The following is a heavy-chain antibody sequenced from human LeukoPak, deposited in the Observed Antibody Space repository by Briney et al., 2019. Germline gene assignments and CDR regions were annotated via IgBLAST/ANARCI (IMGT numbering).Heavy chain of an antibody. Sequence: SGGSLRLSCAASGFTFDDYGMSWVRHAPGKGLEWVSGINWNGGSTGYADSVKGRFTISRDNAKNSLYLQMNSLRAEDTAVYYCARDGDYYGSGSYRDGFDIWGQGTMVTVSS. CDR3: ARDGDYYGSGSYRDGFDI. CDR2: INWNGGST. D-gene: IGHD3-10*01. CDR1: GFTFDDYG. V-gene: IGHV3-20*04. J-gene: IGHJ3*02.